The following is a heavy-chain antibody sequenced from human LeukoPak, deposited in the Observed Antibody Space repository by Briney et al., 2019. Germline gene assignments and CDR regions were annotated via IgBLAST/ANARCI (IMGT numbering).Heavy chain of an antibody. D-gene: IGHD3-10*01. V-gene: IGHV3-33*01. CDR1: GFTFRSYG. CDR3: ARFPLWFGELSGDY. Sequence: PGRSLRLSCAASGFTFRSYGMHWVRQAPGKGLEWVAIVWYDGNNKYYADSVKGRFTVSRDNSKDTVSLQLNSLRAEDTAVYYCARFPLWFGELSGDYWGQGTLVTVSS. CDR2: VWYDGNNK. J-gene: IGHJ4*02.